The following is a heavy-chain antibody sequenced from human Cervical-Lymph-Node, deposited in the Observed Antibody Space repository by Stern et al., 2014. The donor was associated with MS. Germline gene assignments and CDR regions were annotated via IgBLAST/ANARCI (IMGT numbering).Heavy chain of an antibody. CDR2: ISSSSSYI. J-gene: IGHJ5*02. Sequence: EMQLVESGGGLVKPGGSLRLSCAASGFTFSSYSMNWVRQAPGKGLEWVSSISSSSSYIYYADSVKGRFTISRDNAKNSLYLQMNSLRAEDTAVYYCARWVTMVRGVKNWFDPWGQGTLVTVSS. D-gene: IGHD3-10*01. CDR3: ARWVTMVRGVKNWFDP. V-gene: IGHV3-21*01. CDR1: GFTFSSYS.